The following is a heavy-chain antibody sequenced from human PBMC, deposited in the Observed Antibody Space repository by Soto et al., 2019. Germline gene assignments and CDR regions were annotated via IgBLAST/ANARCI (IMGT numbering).Heavy chain of an antibody. J-gene: IGHJ5*02. V-gene: IGHV3-23*01. CDR3: VKYTVTEDLGES. CDR2: VSRAGTYT. D-gene: IGHD3-16*01. CDR1: GFTFSSYA. Sequence: EVQLLESGGDVVRPGGSLRLSCAASGFTFSSYAMGWVRQAPGKGLEWVAGVSRAGTYTFYADSVSGRFSISRDNSRDTVDLYMNALRGDETAVYFCVKYTVTEDLGESWGQGTLVSVSS.